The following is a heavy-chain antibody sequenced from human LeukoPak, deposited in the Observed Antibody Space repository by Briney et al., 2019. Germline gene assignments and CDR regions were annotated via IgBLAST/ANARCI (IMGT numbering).Heavy chain of an antibody. CDR3: ARVGEMSIVGAYFDY. CDR2: IYYSGST. J-gene: IGHJ4*02. D-gene: IGHD1-26*01. Sequence: PSETLSLTCTVSGGSISSYYWSWIRQPPGKGLEWIGYIYYSGSTNYNPSLKSRVTISVDTSKNQFSLKLSSVTAADKAVYYCARVGEMSIVGAYFDYWGQGTLVTVSS. V-gene: IGHV4-59*01. CDR1: GGSISSYY.